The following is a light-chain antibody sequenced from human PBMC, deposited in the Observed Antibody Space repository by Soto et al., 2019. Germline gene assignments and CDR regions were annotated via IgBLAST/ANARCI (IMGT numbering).Light chain of an antibody. CDR2: AAS. J-gene: IGKJ1*01. V-gene: IGKV1-5*03. CDR1: QSISSW. CDR3: QRYDTYSWT. Sequence: DSQMTQSPSTLSASVGDRVTITCRASQSISSWLAWYQQKPGKAPKLLIYAASGLASGVPSRFSGSVSGTEFTLTISSLQPDDFATYYCQRYDTYSWTFGQGTKVEIK.